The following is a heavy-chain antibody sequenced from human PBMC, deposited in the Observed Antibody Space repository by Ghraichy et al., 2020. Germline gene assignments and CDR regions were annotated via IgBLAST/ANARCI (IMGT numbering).Heavy chain of an antibody. V-gene: IGHV3-23*01. CDR2: ISGSGAST. CDR3: AKVGGSSGWFDY. D-gene: IGHD6-19*01. J-gene: IGHJ5*01. Sequence: LSLTCAAFGFSFSSYAMTWVRQAPGKGLEWVSSISGSGASTYYVDSVKGRFTISRDNSKNTVYLQMNSLRAEDTAVYYCAKVGGSSGWFDYWGQGTLVTVSS. CDR1: GFSFSSYA.